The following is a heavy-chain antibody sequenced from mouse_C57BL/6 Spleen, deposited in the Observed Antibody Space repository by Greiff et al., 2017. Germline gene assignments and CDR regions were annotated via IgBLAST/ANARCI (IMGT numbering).Heavy chain of an antibody. J-gene: IGHJ1*03. Sequence: EVQLQQSGPVLVKPGASVKMSCKASGYTFTDYYMNWVKQSHGKSLEWIGVINPYNGGTSYNQKFKGKATLTVDKSSSTAYMELNSLTSEDSAVYYCARRYYGSSYDWYFDVWGTGTTVTVSS. D-gene: IGHD1-1*01. V-gene: IGHV1-19*01. CDR2: INPYNGGT. CDR1: GYTFTDYY. CDR3: ARRYYGSSYDWYFDV.